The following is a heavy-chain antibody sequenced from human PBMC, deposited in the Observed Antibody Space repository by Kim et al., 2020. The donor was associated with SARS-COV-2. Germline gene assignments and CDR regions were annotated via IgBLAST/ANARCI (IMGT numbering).Heavy chain of an antibody. J-gene: IGHJ6*02. CDR1: GGSFSGYY. Sequence: SETLSLTCAVYGGSFSGYYWSWIRQPPGKGLEWIGEINHSGSTNYNPSLKSRVTISVDTSKNQFSLKLSSVTAADTAVYYCARGKEGRRGYYTGKYYYGMDVWGQGTTVTVSS. D-gene: IGHD3-3*01. CDR2: INHSGST. CDR3: ARGKEGRRGYYTGKYYYGMDV. V-gene: IGHV4-34*01.